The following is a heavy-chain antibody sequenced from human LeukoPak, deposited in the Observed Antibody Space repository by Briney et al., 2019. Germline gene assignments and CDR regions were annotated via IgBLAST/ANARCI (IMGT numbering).Heavy chain of an antibody. D-gene: IGHD3-9*01. CDR1: GFTFTGYS. CDR3: AKAEGYDILTGLDY. CDR2: ISISSDKI. V-gene: IGHV3-48*01. J-gene: IGHJ4*02. Sequence: GGSLRLSCAASGFTFTGYSMNWVRQAPGKGLEWVSYISISSDKIYYADSVKGRFTISRDNSKNTLYLQMNSLRTEDTAVYYCAKAEGYDILTGLDYWGQGTLVTVSS.